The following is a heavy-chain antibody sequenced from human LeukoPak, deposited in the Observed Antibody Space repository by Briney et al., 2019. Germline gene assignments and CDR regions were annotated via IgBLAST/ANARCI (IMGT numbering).Heavy chain of an antibody. D-gene: IGHD6-6*01. J-gene: IGHJ4*02. V-gene: IGHV1-69*05. Sequence: GSSVKVSCKASGGTFSSYAISWVRQAPGQGLEWMGGIIPIFGTANYAQKFQGRVTITTDESTGTAYMELSSLRSEDTAVYYCATANPWEQLAGSFDYWGQGTLVTVSS. CDR2: IIPIFGTA. CDR1: GGTFSSYA. CDR3: ATANPWEQLAGSFDY.